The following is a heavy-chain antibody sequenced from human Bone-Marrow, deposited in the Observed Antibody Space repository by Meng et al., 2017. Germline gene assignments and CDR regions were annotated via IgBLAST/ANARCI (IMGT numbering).Heavy chain of an antibody. J-gene: IGHJ4*02. CDR1: GGSISSGGYY. Sequence: QGQLQESGPGLGKPSQTLSLTCTVSGGSISSGGYYWSWIRQHPGKGLEWIGYIYYSGSTYYNPSLKSLVTISVDTSKNQFSLKLSSVTAADTAVYYCARVGYSGSRVTSYYFDYWGQGTLVTVS. V-gene: IGHV4-31*01. CDR2: IYYSGST. D-gene: IGHD1-26*01. CDR3: ARVGYSGSRVTSYYFDY.